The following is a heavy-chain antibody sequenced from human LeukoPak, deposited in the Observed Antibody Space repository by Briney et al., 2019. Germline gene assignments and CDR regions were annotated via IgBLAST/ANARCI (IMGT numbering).Heavy chain of an antibody. CDR2: ISPNSSVT. CDR1: GYTFTDYY. V-gene: IGHV1-2*02. J-gene: IGHJ4*02. CDR3: ARVGAYGSGSCLVY. Sequence: ASVKVSCKASGYTFTDYYIHWVRQAPGQGLEWMGWISPNSSVTNYAQKFQGRVTMTRDTSISTAYMDLSRLTSDDTAVYYCARVGAYGSGSCLVYWGQGTLVTVSS. D-gene: IGHD3-10*01.